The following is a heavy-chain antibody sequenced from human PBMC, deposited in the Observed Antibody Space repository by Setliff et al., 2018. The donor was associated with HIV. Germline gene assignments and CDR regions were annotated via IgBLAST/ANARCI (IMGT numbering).Heavy chain of an antibody. CDR3: AKTMGAIDLDY. V-gene: IGHV3-9*01. Sequence: GGSLRLSWAASGFTFHEYAMHWVRQAPGKGLEWVSGVYWNGNNLGYAESVQGRFIISRDNAKKSLYLQMNSLRVEDTAVYYCAKTMGAIDLDYWGQGTLVTVSS. D-gene: IGHD1-26*01. CDR2: VYWNGNNL. J-gene: IGHJ4*02. CDR1: GFTFHEYA.